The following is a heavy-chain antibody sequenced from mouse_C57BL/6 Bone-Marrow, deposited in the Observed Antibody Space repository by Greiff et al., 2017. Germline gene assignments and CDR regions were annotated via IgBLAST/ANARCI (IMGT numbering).Heavy chain of an antibody. D-gene: IGHD1-1*01. J-gene: IGHJ4*01. Sequence: QVQLKESGAELARPGASVKLSCKASGYTFTSYGISWVKQRTGQGLEWIGEIYPRSGNTYYNEKFKGKATLTADKSSSTAYMELRSLTSEDSAVYICARGYYGSPYAMDYWGQGTSVTVSA. CDR1: GYTFTSYG. V-gene: IGHV1-81*01. CDR2: IYPRSGNT. CDR3: ARGYYGSPYAMDY.